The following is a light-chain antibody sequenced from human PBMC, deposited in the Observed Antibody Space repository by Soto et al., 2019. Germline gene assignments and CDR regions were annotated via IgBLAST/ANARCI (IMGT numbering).Light chain of an antibody. CDR3: QQYGSSPRT. CDR1: QSVSDN. Sequence: EIVLTQSPGTLSLSPGERVTLSCRASQSVSDNLAWYQQKPGQGPRLLIYGAFKRATGIPDRFSGSGSGTDFTLTISRMEPEDFAVYCCQQYGSSPRTFGQGTK. V-gene: IGKV3-20*01. CDR2: GAF. J-gene: IGKJ1*01.